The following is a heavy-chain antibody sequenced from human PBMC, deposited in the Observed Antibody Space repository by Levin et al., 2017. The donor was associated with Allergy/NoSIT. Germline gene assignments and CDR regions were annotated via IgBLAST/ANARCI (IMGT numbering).Heavy chain of an antibody. CDR2: IYYSGST. Sequence: SQTLSLTCTVSGGSISSSSYYWGWIRQPPGKGLEWIGSIYYSGSTYYNPSLKSRVTISVDTSKNQFSLKLSSVTAADTAVYYCARRGVAGKGLDYWGQGTLVTVSS. V-gene: IGHV4-39*01. CDR1: GGSISSSSYY. CDR3: ARRGVAGKGLDY. D-gene: IGHD6-19*01. J-gene: IGHJ4*02.